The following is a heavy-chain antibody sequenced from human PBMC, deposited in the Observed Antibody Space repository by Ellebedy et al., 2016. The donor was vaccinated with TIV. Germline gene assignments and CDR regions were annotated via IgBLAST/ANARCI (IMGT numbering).Heavy chain of an antibody. D-gene: IGHD5/OR15-5a*01. V-gene: IGHV4-59*01. CDR2: LYYPGST. CDR1: GFPLSNAY. CDR3: VSSVSMDAFDL. J-gene: IGHJ3*01. Sequence: SGPTLVKPTETLTLTCTVSGFPLSNAYMGVSWIRQPPGKGLEWIGYLYYPGSTNYNPSLKSRVTISVNTPRNQFSLKLSSVTAADTAVYYCVSSVSMDAFDLWGQGTMVTVSS.